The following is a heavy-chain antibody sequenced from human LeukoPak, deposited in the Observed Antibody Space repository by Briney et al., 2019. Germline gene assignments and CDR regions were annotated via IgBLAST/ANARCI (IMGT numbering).Heavy chain of an antibody. CDR1: GFTFSSYA. D-gene: IGHD6-6*01. J-gene: IGHJ6*02. Sequence: QTGGSLRLSCAASGFTFSSYAMSWVRQAPGKGLEWVSAISGSGGSTYYADSVKGRFTISRDNSKNTLYLQMNSLRAEDTAVYYCAKDLSASSSNYYYYGMDVWGQGTTVTVSS. V-gene: IGHV3-23*01. CDR2: ISGSGGST. CDR3: AKDLSASSSNYYYYGMDV.